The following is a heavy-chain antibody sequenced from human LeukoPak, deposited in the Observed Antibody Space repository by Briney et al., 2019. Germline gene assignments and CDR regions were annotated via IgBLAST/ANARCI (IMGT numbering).Heavy chain of an antibody. Sequence: GRSLRLSCAASGFTFSSYAMHWVRQVPGKGLEWVAVISYDGSNKYYADYVKGRFTISRDNSKNTLYLQMNSLRAEDTAVYYCAKGGDYVWGSYRSPPDYWGQGTLVTVSS. CDR3: AKGGDYVWGSYRSPPDY. CDR1: GFTFSSYA. D-gene: IGHD3-16*02. CDR2: ISYDGSNK. V-gene: IGHV3-30*04. J-gene: IGHJ4*02.